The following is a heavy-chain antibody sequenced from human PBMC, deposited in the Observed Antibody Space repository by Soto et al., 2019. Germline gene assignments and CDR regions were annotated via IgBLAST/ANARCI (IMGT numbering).Heavy chain of an antibody. CDR1: GFTFSSYA. J-gene: IGHJ5*02. D-gene: IGHD2-21*02. CDR3: AKDRAYCGGDCYDNWFDP. Sequence: GSLRLSCAASGFTFSSYAMSWVRQSPGKGLEWVSAISGAGGSTYYADSVKGRFTISRDNSKNTLYLQMNSLRAEDTAVYYCAKDRAYCGGDCYDNWFDPWGQGILVTVSS. CDR2: ISGAGGST. V-gene: IGHV3-23*01.